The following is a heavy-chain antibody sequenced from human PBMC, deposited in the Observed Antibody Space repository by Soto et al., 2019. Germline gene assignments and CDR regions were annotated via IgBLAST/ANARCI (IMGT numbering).Heavy chain of an antibody. CDR2: IWYDGSNK. D-gene: IGHD3-9*01. CDR1: GFTFYSYV. CDR3: ARGGKYYDILTAYPDYYGMDV. J-gene: IGHJ6*02. Sequence: QVQLVESGGGVVQPGRSLRLSCAASGFTFYSYVIHWVRQAPGKGLEWVAVIWYDGSNKYYADSVKGRFTISRDNSENTLYLQVNSLRAEDTAVYYCARGGKYYDILTAYPDYYGMDVWGQGTTVTVSS. V-gene: IGHV3-33*01.